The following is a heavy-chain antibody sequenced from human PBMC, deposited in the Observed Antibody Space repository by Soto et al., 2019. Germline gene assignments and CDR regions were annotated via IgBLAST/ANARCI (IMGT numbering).Heavy chain of an antibody. CDR2: MNPNSGNT. D-gene: IGHD6-13*01. V-gene: IGHV1-8*01. CDR1: GYTFTSYY. J-gene: IGHJ5*02. CDR3: ARGWSSSESDP. Sequence: ASVKVSCKASGYTFTSYYINWVLQATGQGLEWMGWMNPNSGNTGYAQKFQGRVTMTRNTSISTAYMELSSLRSEDTAVYYCARGWSSSESDPWGQGTLVTVSS.